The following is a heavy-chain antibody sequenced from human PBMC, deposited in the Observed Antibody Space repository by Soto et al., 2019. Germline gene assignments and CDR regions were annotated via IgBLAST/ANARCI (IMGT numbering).Heavy chain of an antibody. CDR2: IYYSGST. V-gene: IGHV4-31*03. CDR3: ARGGWPDNWLVP. CDR1: GGSITSGGYY. D-gene: IGHD6-19*01. J-gene: IGHJ5*02. Sequence: PSETLSLTCTVSGGSITSGGYYWGWIRQHPGKGLEWIGHIYYSGSTSYNPSLKSRVSMSADTSKNQFSMKLSSVTAADTAVYYCARGGWPDNWLVPWGQGTLVTVSS.